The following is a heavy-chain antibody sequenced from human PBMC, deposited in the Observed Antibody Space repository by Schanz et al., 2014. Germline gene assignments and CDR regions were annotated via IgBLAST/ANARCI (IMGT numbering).Heavy chain of an antibody. CDR3: ARSWSAVMTRSIDF. Sequence: SCAASGFTFSSYAMSWVRQAPGNGLEWVSVISGSGATAYYADSVEGRFTSSRDNPRKEVYLKKMSMRTGGTAVYYSARSWSAVMTRSIDFWGQGNLGTVSS. D-gene: IGHD3-3*01. CDR2: ISGSGATA. V-gene: IGHV3-23*01. CDR1: GFTFSSYA. J-gene: IGHJ4*02.